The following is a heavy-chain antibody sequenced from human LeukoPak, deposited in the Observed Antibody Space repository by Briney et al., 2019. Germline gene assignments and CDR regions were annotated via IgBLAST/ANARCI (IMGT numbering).Heavy chain of an antibody. J-gene: IGHJ3*02. CDR2: TRNEANIYTT. V-gene: IGHV3-72*01. CDR3: ASPVGATTVRAFDI. D-gene: IGHD1-26*01. CDR1: GFIFSDHY. Sequence: GGSLRLSCAASGFIFSDHYMDWVRQAPGKGLEWVGRTRNEANIYTTKYAASVKGRFTISRDDSKNSLYLQMNSLKTEDTAVYYCASPVGATTVRAFDIWGQGSMVTVSS.